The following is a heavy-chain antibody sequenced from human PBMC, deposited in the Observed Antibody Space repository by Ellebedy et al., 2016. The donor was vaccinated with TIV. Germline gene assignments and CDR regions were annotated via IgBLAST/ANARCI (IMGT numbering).Heavy chain of an antibody. CDR3: ATQMWDSNY. CDR1: GFTFSSYG. CDR2: ISTTGNT. Sequence: PGGSLRLSCAASGFTFSSYGMSWVRQAPGKGLEWVSAISTTGNTHYAESVRGRFTISRDNSKNTLYMQMNSLRVEDTATYYCATQMWDSNYWGQGTVVTVSS. D-gene: IGHD1-26*01. J-gene: IGHJ4*02. V-gene: IGHV3-23*01.